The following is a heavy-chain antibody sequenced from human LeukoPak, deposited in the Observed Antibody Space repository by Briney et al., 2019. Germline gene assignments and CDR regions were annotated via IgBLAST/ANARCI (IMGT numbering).Heavy chain of an antibody. V-gene: IGHV1-69*05. D-gene: IGHD3-3*01. CDR2: IIPIFGTA. J-gene: IGHJ3*02. CDR3: ARDEYRVAGFRAFDI. CDR1: GGTFSSYA. Sequence: ASVKVSCKASGGTFSSYAISWVRQAPGQGLEWMGGIIPIFGTANYAQKFQGRATITTDESTSTAYMELSSLRSEDTAVYYCARDEYRVAGFRAFDIWGQGTMVTVSS.